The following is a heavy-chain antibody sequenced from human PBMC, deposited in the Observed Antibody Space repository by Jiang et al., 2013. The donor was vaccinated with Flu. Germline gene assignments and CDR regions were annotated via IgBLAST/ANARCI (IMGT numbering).Heavy chain of an antibody. CDR1: GGSISSGGYS. V-gene: IGHV4-30-2*01. Sequence: GPGLVKPSETLSLTCTVSGGSISSGGYSWSWIRQPPGKGLEWIGYIYHSGSTYYNPSLKSRVTISVDRSKNQFSLKLSSVTAADTAVYYCASTTRDGYNLRGPSDANDAFDIWGQGTMVTVSS. D-gene: IGHD5-24*01. CDR3: ASTTRDGYNLRGPSDANDAFDI. CDR2: IYHSGST. J-gene: IGHJ3*02.